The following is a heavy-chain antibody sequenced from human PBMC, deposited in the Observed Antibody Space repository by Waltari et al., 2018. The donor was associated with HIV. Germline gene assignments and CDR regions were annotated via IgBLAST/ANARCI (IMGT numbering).Heavy chain of an antibody. V-gene: IGHV3-74*01. Sequence: LVESGGTTVQPGGSLRLSCTASGFVFGSHWMHWVRQSPVGGWFWVSRMYKDGRVIKYANSVKGRFTLSRDNTKNMLFLEMKSLRGEDSGIYYCVKDVAVTHYGVYYSGLDVWGQGTTVTV. J-gene: IGHJ6*02. CDR3: VKDVAVTHYGVYYSGLDV. CDR2: MYKDGRVI. D-gene: IGHD2-8*01. CDR1: GFVFGSHW.